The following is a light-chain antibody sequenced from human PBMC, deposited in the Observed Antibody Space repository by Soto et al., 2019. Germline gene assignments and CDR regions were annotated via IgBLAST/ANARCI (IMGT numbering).Light chain of an antibody. CDR3: QQYNGYSPTWT. V-gene: IGKV1-5*03. CDR2: KAS. J-gene: IGKJ1*01. CDR1: QSISHW. Sequence: DIPMTQSPSTLSASVGDRVTITCRASQSISHWLAWYQQKPGKAPKLLIYKASSLNSGVPSRFSGSRSGTECTLTISSLQPDDCATYYCQQYNGYSPTWTFGQGTKVEIQ.